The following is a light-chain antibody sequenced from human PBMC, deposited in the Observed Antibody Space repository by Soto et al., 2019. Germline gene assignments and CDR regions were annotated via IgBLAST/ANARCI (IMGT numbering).Light chain of an antibody. Sequence: DIQMTQSPSTLSASVGDRVTITCRASQSISSWLAWYQQKPGKAPKLLIYKASSLESGVPSRFSGCGSGTEFTLTISSPQPDDFATYDCQQYNSYSWTFGQGTMVESK. V-gene: IGKV1-5*03. CDR1: QSISSW. CDR2: KAS. J-gene: IGKJ1*01. CDR3: QQYNSYSWT.